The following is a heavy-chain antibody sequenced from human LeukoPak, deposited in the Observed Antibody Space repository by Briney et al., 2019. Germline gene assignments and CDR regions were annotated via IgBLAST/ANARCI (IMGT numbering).Heavy chain of an antibody. D-gene: IGHD6-6*01. CDR2: IYYSGST. Sequence: SETLSLTCTVSGGSISSSTYYWGWIRQPPGKGLEWIGSIYYSGSTYYSLSLKSRVTISVDTSKNQFSLKVSSVTAADTAVHYCARLSTAALKRAFEMWGQGTMVTVSS. CDR3: ARLSTAALKRAFEM. J-gene: IGHJ3*02. V-gene: IGHV4-39*01. CDR1: GGSISSSTYY.